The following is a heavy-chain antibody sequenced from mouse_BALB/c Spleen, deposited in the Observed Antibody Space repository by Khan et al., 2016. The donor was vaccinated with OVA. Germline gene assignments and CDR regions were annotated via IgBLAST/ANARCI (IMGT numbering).Heavy chain of an antibody. CDR2: IWSGGST. CDR3: ARGNGYYVWYFDV. V-gene: IGHV2-2*02. Sequence: QVQLKQSGPGLVQPSQSLSITCTVSGFSLTTYAVHWARQSPGRGLEWLGVIWSGGSTDYNAAFISRLSISKDNSKSQVFFRMNSLQANDTAIYXYARGNGYYVWYFDVWGAGTAVTVSS. CDR1: GFSLTTYA. D-gene: IGHD2-3*01. J-gene: IGHJ1*01.